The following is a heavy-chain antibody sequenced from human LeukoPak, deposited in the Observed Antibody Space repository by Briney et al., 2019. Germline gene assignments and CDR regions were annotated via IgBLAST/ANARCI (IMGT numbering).Heavy chain of an antibody. Sequence: SETLSLTCAVYGGPFSGYYWSWIRQPPGKGLEWIGEINHSGSTNYNPSLKSRVTISVDTSKNQFSLKLSSVTAADRAVYYCARGYDFWSGYYPLSYMDVWGKGTTVTVSS. D-gene: IGHD3-3*01. J-gene: IGHJ6*03. V-gene: IGHV4-34*01. CDR1: GGPFSGYY. CDR2: INHSGST. CDR3: ARGYDFWSGYYPLSYMDV.